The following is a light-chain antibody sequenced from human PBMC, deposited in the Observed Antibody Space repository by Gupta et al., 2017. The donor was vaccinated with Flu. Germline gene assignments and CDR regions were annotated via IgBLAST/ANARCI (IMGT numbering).Light chain of an antibody. J-gene: IGKJ5*01. V-gene: IGKV3-11*01. Sequence: DRTSLSCSLRSSGYNYLAWYKQKPGQSPRLLIYVASNRATGIPDRFSGSGSGTDFTLTISRVEPEDVAVYYCQQAIHRPPITFGQGTRLEIK. CDR3: QQAIHRPPIT. CDR2: VAS. CDR1: SSGYNY.